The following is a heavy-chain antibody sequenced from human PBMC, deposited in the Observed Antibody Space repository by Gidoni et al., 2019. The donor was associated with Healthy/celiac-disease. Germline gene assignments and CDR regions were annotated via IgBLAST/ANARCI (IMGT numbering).Heavy chain of an antibody. CDR2: ISGSGGST. D-gene: IGHD3-3*01. Sequence: MSWVRQAPGKGLEWVSAISGSGGSTYYADSVKGRFTISRDNSKNTLYLQMNSLRAEDTAVYYCAKDVGYDFWNPLYYFDYWGQGTLVTVSS. V-gene: IGHV3-23*01. J-gene: IGHJ4*02. CDR3: AKDVGYDFWNPLYYFDY.